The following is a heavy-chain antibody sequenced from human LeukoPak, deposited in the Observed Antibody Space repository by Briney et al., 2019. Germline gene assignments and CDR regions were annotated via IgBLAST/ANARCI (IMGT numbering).Heavy chain of an antibody. CDR1: GASISSYY. CDR3: ARGPNDYSNYYYYYGMDV. J-gene: IGHJ6*02. CDR2: IYYSGSI. V-gene: IGHV4-59*12. Sequence: SETLSLTCTVSGASISSYYWSWIRQPPGKGLEWIGDIYYSGSIKHNPSLKSRVTMSVDTSKNQFSLKLSSVTAADTAVYYCARGPNDYSNYYYYYGMDVWGQGTTVTVSS. D-gene: IGHD4-11*01.